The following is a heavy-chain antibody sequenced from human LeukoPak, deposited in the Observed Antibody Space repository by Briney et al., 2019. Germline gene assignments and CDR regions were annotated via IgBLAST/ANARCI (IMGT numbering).Heavy chain of an antibody. CDR1: GGSFSGYY. CDR2: INHSGST. Sequence: PSETLSLTCAVYGGSFSGYYWSWIRQPPGKGLEWIGEINHSGSTNYNPSHKSRVTISVDTSKNQFSLKLSSVTAADTAVYYCARARADDYGDYLAYYFDYWGQGTLVTVSS. J-gene: IGHJ4*02. D-gene: IGHD4-17*01. V-gene: IGHV4-34*01. CDR3: ARARADDYGDYLAYYFDY.